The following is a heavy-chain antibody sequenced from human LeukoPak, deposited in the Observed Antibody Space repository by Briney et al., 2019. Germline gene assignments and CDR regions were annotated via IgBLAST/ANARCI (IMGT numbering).Heavy chain of an antibody. Sequence: ASVKVSCKASGYTFTDDYMHWVRQAPGEGLEWMGWINPNSGFSKYAQTFQGRVTMTWDTSISTAYMELTRLRSDDAAVYYCARDLETTVTTDFDYWGQGTLVTVSS. J-gene: IGHJ4*02. CDR1: GYTFTDDY. CDR3: ARDLETTVTTDFDY. D-gene: IGHD4-17*01. CDR2: INPNSGFS. V-gene: IGHV1-2*02.